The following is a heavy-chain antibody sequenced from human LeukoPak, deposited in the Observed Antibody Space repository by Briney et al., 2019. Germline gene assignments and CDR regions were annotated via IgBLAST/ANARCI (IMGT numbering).Heavy chain of an antibody. V-gene: IGHV4-4*09. D-gene: IGHD2-2*01. CDR3: ARPQKYCSSTSCYFWFDP. Sequence: SETLSLTCTVSGVSISSYYWSWIRQPPGKGLEWIGYIYTSGSTNYNPSLKSRVTISVDTSKNQFSLKLSSVTAADTAVYYCARPQKYCSSTSCYFWFDPWGQGTLVTVSS. CDR1: GVSISSYY. CDR2: IYTSGST. J-gene: IGHJ5*02.